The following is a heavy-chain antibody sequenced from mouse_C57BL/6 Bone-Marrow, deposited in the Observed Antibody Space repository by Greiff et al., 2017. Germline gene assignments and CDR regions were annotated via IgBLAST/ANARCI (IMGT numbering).Heavy chain of an antibody. D-gene: IGHD2-4*01. CDR3: ASYDYDGGFAY. V-gene: IGHV5-15*01. CDR2: ISNLAYSI. CDR1: GFTFSDYG. J-gene: IGHJ3*01. Sequence: EVNVVESGGGLVQPGGSLKLSCAASGFTFSDYGMAWVRQAPRKGPEWVAFISNLAYSIYYADTVTGRFTISRENAKNTLYLKMSSLRSEDTAMYSCASYDYDGGFAYWGQGTLVTVSA.